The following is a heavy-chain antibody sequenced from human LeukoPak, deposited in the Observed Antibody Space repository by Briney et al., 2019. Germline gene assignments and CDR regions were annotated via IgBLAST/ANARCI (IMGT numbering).Heavy chain of an antibody. CDR3: TRGGRYLPLDI. V-gene: IGHV3-72*01. D-gene: IGHD3-10*01. J-gene: IGHJ3*02. CDR1: GFTLSDHY. Sequence: GGSLRLSCAASGFTLSDHYMDWVRQAPGKGLEWVGRTRNKANRYTTEYAASVKGRFTISRDDSKNSLYLQINSLKTVDTAVYYCTRGGRYLPLDIWGQGTMVTVSS. CDR2: TRNKANRYTT.